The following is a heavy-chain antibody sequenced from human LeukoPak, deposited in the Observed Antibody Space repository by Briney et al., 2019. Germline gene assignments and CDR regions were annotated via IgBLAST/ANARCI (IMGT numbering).Heavy chain of an antibody. D-gene: IGHD3-22*01. J-gene: IGHJ3*02. Sequence: SETLSLTCTVSGGSISSYYWSWIRQPPGKGLEWIGYIYYSGSTNCNPSLKSRVTISVDTSKNQFSLKLSSVTAADTAVYYCARRRISRTYYYDADAFDIWGQGTMVTVSS. V-gene: IGHV4-59*08. CDR2: IYYSGST. CDR1: GGSISSYY. CDR3: ARRRISRTYYYDADAFDI.